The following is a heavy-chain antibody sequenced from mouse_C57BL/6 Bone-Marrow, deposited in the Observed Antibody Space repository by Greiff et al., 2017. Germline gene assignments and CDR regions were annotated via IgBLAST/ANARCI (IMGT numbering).Heavy chain of an antibody. CDR3: ARGELRPFAY. CDR1: GYTFTDYN. V-gene: IGHV1-22*01. J-gene: IGHJ3*01. CDR2: INPNNGGT. Sequence: VHVKQSGPELVKPGASVKMSCKASGYTFTDYNMHWVKQSHGKSLEWIGYINPNNGGTSYNQKFKGKATLTVNKSSSTAYMELRSLTSEDSAVYYCARGELRPFAYWGQGTLVTVSA. D-gene: IGHD3-2*02.